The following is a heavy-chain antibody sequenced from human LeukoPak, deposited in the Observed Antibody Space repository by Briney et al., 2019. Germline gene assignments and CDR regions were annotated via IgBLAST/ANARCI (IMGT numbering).Heavy chain of an antibody. CDR1: GYTFTSYD. CDR2: MNPNSGNT. V-gene: IGHV1-8*01. CDR3: ARVRGDSGYDPIDY. J-gene: IGHJ4*02. Sequence: ASVKVSCKASGYTFTSYDINWVRKATGQGLEWMGWMNPNSGNTGYAQKFQGRVTMTRNTSISTAYMELSSLRSEDTAVYYCARVRGDSGYDPIDYWGQGTLVTVSS. D-gene: IGHD5-12*01.